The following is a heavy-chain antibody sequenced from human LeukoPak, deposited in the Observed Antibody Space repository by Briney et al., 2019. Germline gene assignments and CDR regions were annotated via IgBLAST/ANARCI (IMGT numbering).Heavy chain of an antibody. CDR2: IYSGGST. CDR1: GFTVSSNY. D-gene: IGHD4-17*01. Sequence: GGSLRLSCAASGFTVSSNYMSWVRQAPGKGLEWVSVIYSGGSTYYADSVKGRFTISRDNSKNTLYLQMNSLRAEDTAVYYCARGTVTNEWDVWGQGTTVNVSS. V-gene: IGHV3-53*01. CDR3: ARGTVTNEWDV. J-gene: IGHJ6*02.